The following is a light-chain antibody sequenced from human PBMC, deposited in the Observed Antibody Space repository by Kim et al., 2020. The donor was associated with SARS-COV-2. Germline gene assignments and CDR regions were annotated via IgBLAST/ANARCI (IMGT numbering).Light chain of an antibody. J-gene: IGKJ1*01. V-gene: IGKV2-30*02. Sequence: DVVLTQSPLSLPVTLGQPASISCRASQSPVHSNGNIYLNWFHQRPGQSPRRLIYRISNRDSGVPDRFGGSGSGTDFTLRISRVEAEDVGVYYCMQGTHFPWTFGQGTKVDIK. CDR3: MQGTHFPWT. CDR1: QSPVHSNGNIY. CDR2: RIS.